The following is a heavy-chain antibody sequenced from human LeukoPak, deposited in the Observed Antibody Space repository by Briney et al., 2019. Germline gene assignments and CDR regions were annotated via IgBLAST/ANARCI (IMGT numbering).Heavy chain of an antibody. CDR3: ARQLVDHYDGGHAFDI. V-gene: IGHV1-3*01. CDR2: TNAGNGNT. D-gene: IGHD3-22*01. Sequence: ASVKVSCKASGYTFTRYAMHWVRQAPGQRLEWMGWTNAGNGNTKYSQKFQGRVTITRDTSASTAYMKLSSLRSEDTDVYYCARQLVDHYDGGHAFDIWGQGTMVTVPP. J-gene: IGHJ3*02. CDR1: GYTFTRYA.